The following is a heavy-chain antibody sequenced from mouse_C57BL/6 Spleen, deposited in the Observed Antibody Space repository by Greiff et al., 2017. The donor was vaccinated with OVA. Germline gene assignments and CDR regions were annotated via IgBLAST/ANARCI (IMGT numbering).Heavy chain of an antibody. J-gene: IGHJ2*01. CDR3: AREGEETGYYFDY. Sequence: EVQLKESGPELVKPGASVKISCKASGYSFTGYYMNWVKQSPEKSLEWIGEINPSTGGTTYNQKFKAKATLTVDKSSSTAYMQLKSLTSEDSAVYYCAREGEETGYYFDYWGQGTTLTVSS. V-gene: IGHV1-42*01. CDR2: INPSTGGT. CDR1: GYSFTGYY. D-gene: IGHD4-1*01.